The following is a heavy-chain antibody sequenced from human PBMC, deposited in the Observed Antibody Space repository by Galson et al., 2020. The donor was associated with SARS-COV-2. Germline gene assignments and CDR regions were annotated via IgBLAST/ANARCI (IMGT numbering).Heavy chain of an antibody. CDR3: ARLGLELGKFWVDP. J-gene: IGHJ5*02. D-gene: IGHD7-27*01. V-gene: IGHV4-31*03. Sequence: SQTLSLTCTVSGGSISSDDYYWTWIRQRPGKGLEWIGYTHHTGNTYYNPSLRSRVIISLETSKNQFSLRLSFVTAADTAVYYCARLGLELGKFWVDPWGQGTLVTVSS. CDR2: THHTGNT. CDR1: GGSISSDDYY.